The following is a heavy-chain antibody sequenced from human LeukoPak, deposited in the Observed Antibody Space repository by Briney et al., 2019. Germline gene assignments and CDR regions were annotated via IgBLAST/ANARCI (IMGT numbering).Heavy chain of an antibody. CDR2: IIPIFGTA. CDR3: ARSIGVGALDY. J-gene: IGHJ4*02. V-gene: IGHV1-69*05. D-gene: IGHD1-26*01. Sequence: SVKVSCKASGGTFSSYAISWVRQAPGQGLEWMGRIIPIFGTANYAQKFQGRVTMTRDTSTSTVYMELSSLRSEDTAVYYCARSIGVGALDYWGQGTLVTVSS. CDR1: GGTFSSYA.